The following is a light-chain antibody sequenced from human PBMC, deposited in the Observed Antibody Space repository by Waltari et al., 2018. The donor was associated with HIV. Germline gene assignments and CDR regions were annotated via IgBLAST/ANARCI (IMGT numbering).Light chain of an antibody. CDR1: QGISNY. Sequence: DLQMTQSPSSLSASVGDRVTITCRTSQGISNYLAWYQQKPGSAPKLLIYSASTLQLGVPSRFSGSGSGTDFTLSISSLQPEDVATYYCQNHNSVPLTFGGGTKVEIK. CDR3: QNHNSVPLT. CDR2: SAS. V-gene: IGKV1-27*01. J-gene: IGKJ4*01.